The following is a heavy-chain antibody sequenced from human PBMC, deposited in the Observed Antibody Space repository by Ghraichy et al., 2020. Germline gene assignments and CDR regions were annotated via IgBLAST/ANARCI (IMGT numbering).Heavy chain of an antibody. V-gene: IGHV4-38-2*02. Sequence: SQTLSLTCTVSGYSISSGYYWGWIRQSPGKRLEWIGSFYRGGDTHYNPSLKSRVTISADTSKNQLSLTLNSVTAADTALYYCARETATKGRTYSNGYYDFWCQGTLVTVSS. J-gene: IGHJ4*02. CDR1: GYSISSGYY. CDR3: ARETATKGRTYSNGYYDF. CDR2: FYRGGDT. D-gene: IGHD3-22*01.